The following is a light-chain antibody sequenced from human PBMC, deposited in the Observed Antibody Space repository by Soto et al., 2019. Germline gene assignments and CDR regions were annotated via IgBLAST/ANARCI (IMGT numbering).Light chain of an antibody. CDR3: QQFDSVPCT. CDR2: DAA. CDR1: QDIKNY. J-gene: IGKJ2*02. Sequence: IEMTQSPSALSASAGDRVTITCQASQDIKNYVIWYQQKPGRAPKLLIYDAASLGTGVSSRFSGSGSGRHFTLTISSLQPEDVATYYCQQFDSVPCTFGQGTKLEIK. V-gene: IGKV1-33*01.